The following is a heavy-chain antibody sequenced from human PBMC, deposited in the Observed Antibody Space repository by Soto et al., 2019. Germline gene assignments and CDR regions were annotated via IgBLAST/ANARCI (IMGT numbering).Heavy chain of an antibody. V-gene: IGHV4-31*03. CDR3: ARGSRDIDITGTHESRFDP. J-gene: IGHJ5*02. CDR2: IYYSGST. CDR1: GGSISSGGYY. Sequence: SETLSLTCTVSGGSISSGGYYWSWIRQHPGKGLEWIGYIYYSGSTYYNPSLKSRVTISVDTSKNQFSLKLSSLTAADTAVYYCARGSRDIDITGTHESRFDPWGQGTLVTVSS. D-gene: IGHD1-20*01.